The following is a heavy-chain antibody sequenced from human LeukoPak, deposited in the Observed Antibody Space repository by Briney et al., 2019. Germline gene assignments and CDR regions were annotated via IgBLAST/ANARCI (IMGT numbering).Heavy chain of an antibody. CDR2: IYPADSDT. CDR1: GYSFNSYW. Sequence: GKSLKISCKASGYSFNSYWIGWVRQMPGKGLEWMGFIYPADSDTKYSPSFEGQVTISAGKSSTTAFLQWNSLQVSDSAMYYCARLKRLLGHEDNGLDVWGQGTLLTVSS. CDR3: ARLKRLLGHEDNGLDV. J-gene: IGHJ3*01. D-gene: IGHD3-3*01. V-gene: IGHV5-51*01.